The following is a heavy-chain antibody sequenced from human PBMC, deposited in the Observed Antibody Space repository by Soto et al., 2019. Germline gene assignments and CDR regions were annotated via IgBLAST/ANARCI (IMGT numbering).Heavy chain of an antibody. CDR3: ARVAPYDYIWRSYRGVNWFDP. Sequence: ASVKVSCKASGYTFTSYGISWVRQAPGQGLEWMGWISAYNGNTNYAQKLQGRVTMTTDTSTSTAYMELRSLRSDDTAVYYCARVAPYDYIWRSYRGVNWFDPWGQGTLVTVSS. D-gene: IGHD3-16*02. J-gene: IGHJ5*02. CDR2: ISAYNGNT. V-gene: IGHV1-18*01. CDR1: GYTFTSYG.